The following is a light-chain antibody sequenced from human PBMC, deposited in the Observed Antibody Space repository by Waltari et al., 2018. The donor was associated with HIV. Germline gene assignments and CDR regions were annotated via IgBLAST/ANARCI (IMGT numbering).Light chain of an antibody. Sequence: SVLTQPPSASGTPGQRVTLSCSGSSSKIGSNTVNWYQQLPGTAPKLLIYSNNQRPSGVPDRFSGSKSGTSASLAISGLQSEDEADYYCAAWHDSLNGSWVFGGGTKLTVL. CDR3: AAWHDSLNGSWV. J-gene: IGLJ3*02. CDR1: SSKIGSNT. V-gene: IGLV1-44*01. CDR2: SNN.